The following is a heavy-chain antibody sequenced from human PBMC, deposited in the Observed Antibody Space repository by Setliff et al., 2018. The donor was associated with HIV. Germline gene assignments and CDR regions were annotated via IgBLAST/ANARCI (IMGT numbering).Heavy chain of an antibody. V-gene: IGHV1-69*05. CDR2: NIPLFGTV. J-gene: IGHJ4*02. CDR1: GDTFSNSA. Sequence: SVKVSCKASGDTFSNSALTWVRQAPGQGLEWMGGNIPLFGTVTYAQRFQGRVTITTDELMTTAYMELTSLRSEDTAVYYCASGSGYCRNGVCYIGVHKNPDKYYFDYWGQGTLVTVSS. D-gene: IGHD2-8*01. CDR3: ASGSGYCRNGVCYIGVHKNPDKYYFDY.